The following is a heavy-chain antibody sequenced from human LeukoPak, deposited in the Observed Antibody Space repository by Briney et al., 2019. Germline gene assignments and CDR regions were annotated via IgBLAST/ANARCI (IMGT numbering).Heavy chain of an antibody. D-gene: IGHD2-8*01. CDR1: GYTFTSYY. CDR3: ARGPNHYYYMDF. V-gene: IGHV1-2*02. J-gene: IGHJ6*03. Sequence: GSVKVSCKASGYTFTSYYMHWVRQAPGQGLEWMGWINPDGGVTKSAQNFQGRVTMTRDKSINTAYMELSGLTSDDTALYYCARGPNHYYYMDFWGTGTTVSVSS. CDR2: INPDGGVT.